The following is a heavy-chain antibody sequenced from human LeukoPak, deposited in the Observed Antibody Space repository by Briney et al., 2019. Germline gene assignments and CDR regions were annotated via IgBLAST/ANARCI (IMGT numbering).Heavy chain of an antibody. V-gene: IGHV3-7*03. J-gene: IGHJ3*01. CDR3: ARYTVVSSPGAFDL. Sequence: GGSLRLSCAASGVTFRSFWMSWVRQAPGKRLEWVANIKQNGAEEYYMDSVKGRFAISRDNAKNSVSLQMNSLRVEDTAMYYCARYTVVSSPGAFDLWGQGTMVTVSS. D-gene: IGHD2-21*01. CDR2: IKQNGAEE. CDR1: GVTFRSFW.